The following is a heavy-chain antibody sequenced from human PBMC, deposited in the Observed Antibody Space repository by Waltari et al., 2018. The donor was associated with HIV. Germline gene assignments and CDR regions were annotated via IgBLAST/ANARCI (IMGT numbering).Heavy chain of an antibody. V-gene: IGHV3-15*01. J-gene: IGHJ4*02. CDR3: TTGGIVVVTDY. Sequence: EVQLVESGGGLVKPGGSLRLSCSAPGFTFTNAWLSWVRQAPGKGLEWVGRVKSETDGGTTDYAAPVKCRFTISRDDSKNTLYLQMNSLKTEDTAVYYCTTGGIVVVTDYWGQGTLVTVSS. D-gene: IGHD2-21*02. CDR1: GFTFTNAW. CDR2: VKSETDGGTT.